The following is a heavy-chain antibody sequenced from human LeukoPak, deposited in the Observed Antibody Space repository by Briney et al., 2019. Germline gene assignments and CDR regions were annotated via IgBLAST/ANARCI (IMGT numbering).Heavy chain of an antibody. CDR3: ISDHTGHDDY. J-gene: IGHJ4*02. CDR1: GFSFSSYW. Sequence: GGSLRLSCAASGFSFSSYWMHRVRRAPGKGLVWVSRINIDGSTTTYADSVKGRFTISRDNAKNTLSLQMNSLRADDTAVYYCISDHTGHDDYWGQGTLVTVSS. CDR2: INIDGSTT. D-gene: IGHD1-1*01. V-gene: IGHV3-74*01.